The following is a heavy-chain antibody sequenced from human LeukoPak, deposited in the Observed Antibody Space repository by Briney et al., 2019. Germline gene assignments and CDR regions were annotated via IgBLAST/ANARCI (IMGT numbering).Heavy chain of an antibody. CDR2: TRYDESKT. CDR1: GFTFSNNG. D-gene: IGHD1-26*01. CDR3: AKARYSGSPALDF. V-gene: IGHV3-30*02. J-gene: IGHJ4*02. Sequence: GGSLRLSCAASGFTFSNNGMHWVRQTPGKGLEWVAFTRYDESKTFYGDSVRGRFTISRDNSKNTLYLQMNSLTTDDSAVYYCAKARYSGSPALDFWGQGTLVTVPS.